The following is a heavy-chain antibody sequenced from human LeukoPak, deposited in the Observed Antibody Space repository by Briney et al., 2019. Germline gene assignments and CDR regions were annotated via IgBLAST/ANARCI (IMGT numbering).Heavy chain of an antibody. CDR1: GFTFDDYA. Sequence: PGRSLRLSCAASGFTFDDYAMTWVRQAPGKGLEWVSSISWNSGSVAYADSVKGRFTISRDNAKNSLYLQMNSLRAEDSALYYCAKDTRLREHSYSDYWGQGTLVTVSS. CDR2: ISWNSGSV. V-gene: IGHV3-9*01. J-gene: IGHJ4*02. D-gene: IGHD4-17*01. CDR3: AKDTRLREHSYSDY.